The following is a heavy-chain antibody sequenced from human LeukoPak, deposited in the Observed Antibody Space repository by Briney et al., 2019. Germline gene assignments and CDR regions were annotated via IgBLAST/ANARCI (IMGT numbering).Heavy chain of an antibody. CDR1: GFTFSNYW. D-gene: IGHD6-6*01. V-gene: IGHV3-7*05. CDR2: IKQDGSEK. Sequence: GGSLRLSCAASGFTFSNYWVSWVRQAPGKGLEWVANIKQDGSEKYFVDSVKGRFTISRDNAKNSLYLQMNSLRAEDTAVYYCARGDSSSSPDDAFDIWGQGTMVTVSS. CDR3: ARGDSSSSPDDAFDI. J-gene: IGHJ3*02.